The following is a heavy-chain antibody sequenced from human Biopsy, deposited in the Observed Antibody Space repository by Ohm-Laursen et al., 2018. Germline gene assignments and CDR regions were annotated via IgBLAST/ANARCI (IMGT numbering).Heavy chain of an antibody. D-gene: IGHD3-22*01. Sequence: PSETLSLTCTVSGDSISSYCWSWIRQPPGKGLQWIGYVYYTGSTDYNPSLQSRVTISVDTSKNHFSLRLRSVTPADTAIYYCARDRGYYSDRTVPGYFDLWGRGTLVTVSS. J-gene: IGHJ2*01. CDR1: GDSISSYC. V-gene: IGHV4-59*01. CDR3: ARDRGYYSDRTVPGYFDL. CDR2: VYYTGST.